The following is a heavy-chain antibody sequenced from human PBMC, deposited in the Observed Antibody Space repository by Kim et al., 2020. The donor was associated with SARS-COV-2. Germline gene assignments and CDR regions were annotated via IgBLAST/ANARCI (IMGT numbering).Heavy chain of an antibody. CDR2: INSDGSGT. V-gene: IGHV3-74*01. J-gene: IGHJ2*01. Sequence: GGSLRLSCAASEFSFSHRWMHWVRQAPGKGLVWVSHINSDGSGTSFADFVKGRFTISRDNAKNTLYLQMNSLRAEDTAVYYCARVGRDWYCDRWGRGTLVTVSS. CDR1: EFSFSHRW. CDR3: ARVGRDWYCDR.